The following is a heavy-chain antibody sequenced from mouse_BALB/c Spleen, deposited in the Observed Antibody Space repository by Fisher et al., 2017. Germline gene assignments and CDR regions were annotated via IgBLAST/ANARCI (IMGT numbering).Heavy chain of an antibody. V-gene: IGHV1-26*01. CDR3: ARRGMITTAYYAMDY. Sequence: KFKGKATLTVDNSSSTAYMELRSLTSEDSAVYYCARRGMITTAYYAMDYWGQGTSVTVSS. D-gene: IGHD2-4*01. J-gene: IGHJ4*01.